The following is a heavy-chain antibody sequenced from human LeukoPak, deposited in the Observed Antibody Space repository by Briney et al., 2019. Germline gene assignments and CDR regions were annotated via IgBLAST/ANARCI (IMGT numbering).Heavy chain of an antibody. D-gene: IGHD3-10*01. V-gene: IGHV1-69*05. CDR2: IIPIFGTA. CDR3: TRDLGTYKSYGSIFFDY. J-gene: IGHJ4*02. Sequence: GASVKVSCKASGGTFSSYAISWVRQAPGQGLEWMGGIIPIFGTANYAQKFQGRVTITTDESTSTAYMELRSLRSDDTAVFFCTRDLGTYKSYGSIFFDYWGQGTLVTVSA. CDR1: GGTFSSYA.